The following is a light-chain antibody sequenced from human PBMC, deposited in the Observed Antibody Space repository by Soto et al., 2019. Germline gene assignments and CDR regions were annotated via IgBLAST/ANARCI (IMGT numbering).Light chain of an antibody. CDR3: QQYNNWPLT. J-gene: IGKJ5*01. V-gene: IGKV3D-15*01. Sequence: ELVLTQSPGSLSLSPGERATLSCKTSQSSGSNFVAWYQQRPGQPPRLLMYGVSTGATGIPDRFSGSGSGTEFTLTISSLQSEDFAVYYCQQYNNWPLTFGQGTRLEIK. CDR1: QSSGSN. CDR2: GVS.